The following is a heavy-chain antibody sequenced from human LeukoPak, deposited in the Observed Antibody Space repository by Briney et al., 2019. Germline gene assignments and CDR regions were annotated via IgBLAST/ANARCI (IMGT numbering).Heavy chain of an antibody. J-gene: IGHJ6*03. CDR2: INTNTGNP. Sequence: GASVKVSCKASGYTFTSYAMNWVRQAPGQGLEWMGWINTNTGNPTYAQGFTGRFVFSLDTSVSTAYLQISSLKAEDTAVYYCASRNYYGSGSAYYYYYMDVWGKGTTVTVSS. CDR1: GYTFTSYA. CDR3: ASRNYYGSGSAYYYYYMDV. V-gene: IGHV7-4-1*02. D-gene: IGHD3-10*01.